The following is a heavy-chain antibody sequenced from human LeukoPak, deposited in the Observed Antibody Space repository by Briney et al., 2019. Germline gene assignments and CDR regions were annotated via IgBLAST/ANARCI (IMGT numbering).Heavy chain of an antibody. CDR3: ARENSGYPRGDFDY. Sequence: GGSLRLSCAASGFTFSSYEMNWVRQAPGKGLEWISYISSSGSTIYHADSVKGRFTISRDNAKNSLYLQMNSLRAEDTAVYYCARENSGYPRGDFDYWGQGTQVTISS. J-gene: IGHJ4*02. V-gene: IGHV3-48*03. CDR1: GFTFSSYE. D-gene: IGHD5-12*01. CDR2: ISSSGSTI.